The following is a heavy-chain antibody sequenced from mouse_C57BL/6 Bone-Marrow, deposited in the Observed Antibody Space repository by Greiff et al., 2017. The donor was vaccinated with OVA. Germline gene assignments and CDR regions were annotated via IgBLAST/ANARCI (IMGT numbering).Heavy chain of an antibody. Sequence: QVQLQQPGAELVKPGASVKLSCKASGYTFTSYWMPWVKQRPGQGLEWIGEIDPSDSYTNYNQKFKGKATLTVDTSSSTAYMQLSSLTSEDSAVYYCARSPYGNYWYFDVWGTGTTVTVAS. CDR3: ARSPYGNYWYFDV. D-gene: IGHD2-1*01. CDR2: IDPSDSYT. V-gene: IGHV1-50*01. J-gene: IGHJ1*03. CDR1: GYTFTSYW.